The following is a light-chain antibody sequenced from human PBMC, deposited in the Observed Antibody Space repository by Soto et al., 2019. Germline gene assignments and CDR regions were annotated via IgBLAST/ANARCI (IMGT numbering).Light chain of an antibody. CDR3: QQYKDSFPT. V-gene: IGKV1-5*03. CDR1: QNINTW. Sequence: DIQMTQSPSTLSASVGDRVTISCRASQNINTWLAWYKQQPGKAPQLLNYKASSLESGVPSRFSGSGSGTDFPLTMSSLRPDDVVTFYCQQYKDSFPTFGQGTKVEI. J-gene: IGKJ1*01. CDR2: KAS.